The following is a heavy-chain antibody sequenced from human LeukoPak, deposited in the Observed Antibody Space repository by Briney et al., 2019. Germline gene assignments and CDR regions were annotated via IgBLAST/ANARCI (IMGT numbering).Heavy chain of an antibody. V-gene: IGHV4-39*01. CDR3: VSSYYDFWSGLDAFDI. CDR2: IYYSGST. Sequence: PSETLSLTCTVSGGSISSSSYYWGWIRQPPGKGLEWIGSIYYSGSTYYNPSLKSRVTIAVDTSKNQFSLKLSSVTAADTAVYYCVSSYYDFWSGLDAFDIWGQGTMVTVSP. D-gene: IGHD3-3*01. J-gene: IGHJ3*02. CDR1: GGSISSSSYY.